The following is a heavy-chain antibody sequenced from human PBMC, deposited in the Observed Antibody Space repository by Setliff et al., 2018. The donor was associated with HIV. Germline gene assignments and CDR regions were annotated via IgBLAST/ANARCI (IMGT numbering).Heavy chain of an antibody. CDR2: IDASANT. D-gene: IGHD6-13*01. J-gene: IGHJ5*02. CDR3: ARIGSGWSVGWFDP. V-gene: IGHV4-38-2*02. Sequence: PSETLSLTCTVSGSSISSNYYWAWLRPAPGQGLVWIGCIDASANTYYIPSLKSRATISIDTSKNQLSLKLRSVTAADTAVYYWARIGSGWSVGWFDPWGQGTLVTVSS. CDR1: GSSISSNYY.